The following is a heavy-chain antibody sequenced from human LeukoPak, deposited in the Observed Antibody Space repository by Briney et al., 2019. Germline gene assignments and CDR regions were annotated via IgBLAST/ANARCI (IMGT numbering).Heavy chain of an antibody. CDR3: ARSYRCCSSTSCYTYGY. J-gene: IGHJ4*02. CDR2: IYYSGST. Sequence: SETLSLTCTVSGGSISSYYWSWIRQPPGKGLEWIGYIYYSGSTNYNPSLKSRVTISVDTSKNQFSLKLSSVTAADTAVYYCARSYRCCSSTSCYTYGYWGQGTLVTVSS. CDR1: GGSISSYY. D-gene: IGHD2-2*02. V-gene: IGHV4-59*01.